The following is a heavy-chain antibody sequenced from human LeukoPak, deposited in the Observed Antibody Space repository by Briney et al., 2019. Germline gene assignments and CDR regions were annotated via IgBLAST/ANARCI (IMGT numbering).Heavy chain of an antibody. V-gene: IGHV3-30-3*01. CDR3: ARDGRHYYDSSGYPFDY. D-gene: IGHD3-22*01. Sequence: GGSLRLSCAASGFTFSSYAMTWLRQAPGQGLEWVAVISYDGSNKYYADSVKGRFTISRDNSKNTLYLQMNSLRAEDTAVYYCARDGRHYYDSSGYPFDYWGQGTLVTVSS. CDR1: GFTFSSYA. J-gene: IGHJ4*02. CDR2: ISYDGSNK.